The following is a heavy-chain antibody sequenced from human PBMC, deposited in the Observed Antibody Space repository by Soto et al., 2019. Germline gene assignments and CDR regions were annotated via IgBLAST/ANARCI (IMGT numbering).Heavy chain of an antibody. D-gene: IGHD6-19*01. J-gene: IGHJ4*02. CDR1: VFTFSRYW. Sequence: WWSLRLSCSASVFTFSRYWMSWVCQSQGKGMEWVAKIRKDGSEKYYVDTVKSRFTISRDNANNSLFLQVDSLRVEDTAVYYCAREGSDTGYSSGCFDCWGQGTLVTVSS. CDR2: IRKDGSEK. V-gene: IGHV3-7*03. CDR3: AREGSDTGYSSGCFDC.